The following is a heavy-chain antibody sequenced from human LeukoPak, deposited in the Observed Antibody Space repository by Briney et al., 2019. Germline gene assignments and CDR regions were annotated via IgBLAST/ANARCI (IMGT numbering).Heavy chain of an antibody. V-gene: IGHV4-39*02. CDR3: AGERGPYYHYFDY. D-gene: IGHD1-26*01. J-gene: IGHJ4*02. CDR1: SGSIKFSSYY. CDR2: IYYTGST. Sequence: KPSETLSLTCTVSSGSIKFSSYYRSWVRQPPGKGLEWIGSIYYTGSTYYNSSLKSRVTISVDTSKNQFSLNLTSVTASDTAVYYCAGERGPYYHYFDYWGQGTLVTVSS.